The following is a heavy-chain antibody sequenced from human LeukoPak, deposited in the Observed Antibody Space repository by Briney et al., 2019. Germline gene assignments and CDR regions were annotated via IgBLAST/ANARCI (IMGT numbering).Heavy chain of an antibody. CDR2: IIPIFGTA. CDR1: GGTFSSYA. V-gene: IGHV1-69*06. J-gene: IGHJ3*02. CDR3: ARDVCSSTSCYGKDAFDI. D-gene: IGHD2-2*01. Sequence: SVKVSCKASGGTFSSYAIRWVRQAPGQGLEWMGGIIPIFGTANYAQKFQGRVTITADKSTSTAYMELSSLRSEDTAVYYCARDVCSSTSCYGKDAFDIWGQGTMVTVSS.